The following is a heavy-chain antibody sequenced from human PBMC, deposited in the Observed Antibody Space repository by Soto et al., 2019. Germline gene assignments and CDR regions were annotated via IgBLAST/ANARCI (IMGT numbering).Heavy chain of an antibody. CDR1: GFTFSSYW. D-gene: IGHD3-22*01. Sequence: GGSLRLSCAASGFTFSSYWMSWVRQAPGKGLEWVANIKQDGSEKYYVDSVKGRFTISRDNAKNSLYLQMNSLRAEDTAVYYCARDSRGAYYYDRYAFDIWGQGTMVTVSS. V-gene: IGHV3-7*01. CDR2: IKQDGSEK. CDR3: ARDSRGAYYYDRYAFDI. J-gene: IGHJ3*02.